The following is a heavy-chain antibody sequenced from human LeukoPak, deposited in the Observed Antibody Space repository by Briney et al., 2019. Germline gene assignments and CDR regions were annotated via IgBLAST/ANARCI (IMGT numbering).Heavy chain of an antibody. CDR2: IYYSRST. CDR1: GGSISSYY. D-gene: IGHD5-24*01. J-gene: IGHJ4*02. CDR3: ARDPDGGPFDY. V-gene: IGHV4-59*01. Sequence: SETLSLTCTVSGGSISSYYWSWIRQPPGKGLEWIGYIYYSRSTNYNPSLKSRVTISVDTSKNQFSLKLSSVTAADTAVYYCARDPDGGPFDYWGQGTLVTVSS.